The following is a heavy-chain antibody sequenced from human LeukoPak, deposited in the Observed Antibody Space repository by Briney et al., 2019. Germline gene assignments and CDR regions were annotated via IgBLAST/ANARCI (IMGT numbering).Heavy chain of an antibody. CDR2: ISAYNGNT. D-gene: IGHD3-22*01. CDR3: AREPDYYDSSGYQGGFFDY. Sequence: ASVKVSCKASGYTFTSYGISWVRQAPGQGLEWMGWISAYNGNTNYAQKLQGRVTMTTDTSTSTAYMELRSPRSGDTAVYYCAREPDYYDSSGYQGGFFDYWGQGTLVTVSS. J-gene: IGHJ4*02. V-gene: IGHV1-18*01. CDR1: GYTFTSYG.